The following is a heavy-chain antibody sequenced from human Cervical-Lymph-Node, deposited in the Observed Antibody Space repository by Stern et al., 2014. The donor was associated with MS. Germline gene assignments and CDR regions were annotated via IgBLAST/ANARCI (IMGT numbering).Heavy chain of an antibody. J-gene: IGHJ6*02. Sequence: QDQLVQSGAEVKKPGASVKVSCKASGYTFTSYYMHWVRQAPGQGLEWMGLINPSGGSTSFAQKFQGRVTMTRDTSTSTVYMELSSLRSEDTAVYYCEREVAGHRLGMMDVWGQGTTVTVSS. CDR1: GYTFTSYY. D-gene: IGHD6-19*01. CDR2: INPSGGST. CDR3: EREVAGHRLGMMDV. V-gene: IGHV1-46*01.